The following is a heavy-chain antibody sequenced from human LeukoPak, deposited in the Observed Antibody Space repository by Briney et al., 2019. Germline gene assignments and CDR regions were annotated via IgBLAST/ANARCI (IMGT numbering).Heavy chain of an antibody. D-gene: IGHD4-17*01. J-gene: IGHJ4*02. V-gene: IGHV4-34*01. Sequence: PSETLSLTCTVSGGSISSYYWSWIRQPPGKGLEWIGEINHSGSTNYNPSLKSRVTISVDTSKNQFSLKLSSVTAADTAVYYCARGPGDYGDYPYYFDYWGQGTLVTVSS. CDR1: GGSISSYY. CDR2: INHSGST. CDR3: ARGPGDYGDYPYYFDY.